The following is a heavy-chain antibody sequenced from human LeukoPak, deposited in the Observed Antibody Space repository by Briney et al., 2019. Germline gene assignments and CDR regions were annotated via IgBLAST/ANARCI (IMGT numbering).Heavy chain of an antibody. CDR2: IYYSGST. J-gene: IGHJ4*02. Sequence: SETLPLTCTVSGGSISSSSYYWGWIRQPPGKGLEWIVSIYYSGSTYYNPSLKSRVTISVDTSKNQFSLNLSSVTAADTAVYYCARLYYDSSGYYQICYFDYWGQGTLVTVSS. V-gene: IGHV4-39*01. CDR3: ARLYYDSSGYYQICYFDY. D-gene: IGHD3-22*01. CDR1: GGSISSSSYY.